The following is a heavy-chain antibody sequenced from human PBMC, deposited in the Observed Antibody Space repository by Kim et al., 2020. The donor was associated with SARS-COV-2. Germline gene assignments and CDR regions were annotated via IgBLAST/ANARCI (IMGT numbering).Heavy chain of an antibody. Sequence: GGSLRLSCAASGFSFSDSAMHWVRQASGKGREWVGRIRSKANSYATTYAASGRGRFTISRDGSKNAAYLQMNSLKTEDTAVYYCPRGPGTAVAFWDAYDIWGQGTMVTVSS. CDR2: IRSKANSYAT. CDR1: GFSFSDSA. J-gene: IGHJ3*02. D-gene: IGHD2-15*01. V-gene: IGHV3-73*01. CDR3: PRGPGTAVAFWDAYDI.